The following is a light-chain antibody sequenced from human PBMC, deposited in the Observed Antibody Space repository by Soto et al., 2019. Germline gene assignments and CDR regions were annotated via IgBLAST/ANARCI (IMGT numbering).Light chain of an antibody. Sequence: QAVVTQPPSASESPGQSVTISCTGTSSDVGGYNYVSWYQQHPGKAPKLMIYEVFKRPSGVPDRFSGSKSGNTASLTVSGLQAEDEADYYCSSYAGTNNYVFGTGTKVTVL. CDR3: SSYAGTNNYV. CDR1: SSDVGGYNY. CDR2: EVF. J-gene: IGLJ1*01. V-gene: IGLV2-8*01.